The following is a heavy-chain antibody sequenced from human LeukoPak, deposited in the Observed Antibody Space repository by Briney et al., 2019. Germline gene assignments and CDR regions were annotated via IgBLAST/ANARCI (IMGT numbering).Heavy chain of an antibody. CDR1: GFTFSSYS. Sequence: GGSLRLSCAASGFTFSSYSMNWVRQAPGKGLEWVSYISSISSTIYYADSVKGRFTISRDNAKKSLYLQMNSLRAEDTAVYYCARGLRYFDWLLAAYWGQGTLVTVSS. D-gene: IGHD3-9*01. J-gene: IGHJ4*02. V-gene: IGHV3-48*01. CDR3: ARGLRYFDWLLAAY. CDR2: ISSISSTI.